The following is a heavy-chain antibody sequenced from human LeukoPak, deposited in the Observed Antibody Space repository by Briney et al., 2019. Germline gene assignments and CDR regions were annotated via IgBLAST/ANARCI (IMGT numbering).Heavy chain of an antibody. Sequence: GGSLRLSCAASGFTFSSYAMHWVRQAPGKGLECVAVISYDGSNKYYADSVKGRFTISRDNSKNTLYLQMNSLRAEDTAVYYCARDKYYDSSGPFDYWGQGTLVTVSS. CDR2: ISYDGSNK. J-gene: IGHJ4*02. V-gene: IGHV3-30-3*01. D-gene: IGHD3-22*01. CDR1: GFTFSSYA. CDR3: ARDKYYDSSGPFDY.